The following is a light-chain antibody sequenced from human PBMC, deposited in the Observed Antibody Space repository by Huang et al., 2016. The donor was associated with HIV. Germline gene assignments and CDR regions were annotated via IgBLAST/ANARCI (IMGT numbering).Light chain of an antibody. CDR3: QQYDNLPYT. Sequence: DIQMTQSPSSLSASVGDRVTITCQANHDISNYLNWYQQKSGKAPKLLIYDASYLETGVPSRFSGSGSGTDFTFTISSLQPEDIATYYCQQYDNLPYTFGQGTKLEIK. V-gene: IGKV1-33*01. CDR1: HDISNY. CDR2: DAS. J-gene: IGKJ2*01.